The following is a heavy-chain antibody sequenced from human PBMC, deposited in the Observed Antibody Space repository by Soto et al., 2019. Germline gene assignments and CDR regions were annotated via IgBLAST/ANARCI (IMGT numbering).Heavy chain of an antibody. D-gene: IGHD3-22*01. V-gene: IGHV4-59*01. CDR2: IYYSGST. J-gene: IGHJ4*02. CDR3: ASGAYYYDSSGYSPYYFDY. CDR1: GGSISSYY. Sequence: SETLSLTCTVSGGSISSYYWSWIRQPPGKGLEWIGYIYYSGSTNYNPSLKSRVTISVDTSKNAFSLKLSSVTAADTAVYYCASGAYYYDSSGYSPYYFDYWGQATPVTV.